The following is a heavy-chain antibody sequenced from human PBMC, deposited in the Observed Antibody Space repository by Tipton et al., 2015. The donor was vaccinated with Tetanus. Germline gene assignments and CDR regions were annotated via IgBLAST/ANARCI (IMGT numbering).Heavy chain of an antibody. CDR3: ARHPRGNAGNPLYYFDH. D-gene: IGHD4-23*01. CDR2: INPDESDT. CDR1: GYTFISYW. Sequence: VQLVQSGAEVKKAGESLKISCKGFGYTFISYWIGWVRQMPGKGLEWMGIINPDESDTRYSPSIQGQVTVPADKSNNTAYLQWSSLQSSDTAVYFCARHPRGNAGNPLYYFDHWGQGALVIASS. V-gene: IGHV5-51*01. J-gene: IGHJ4*02.